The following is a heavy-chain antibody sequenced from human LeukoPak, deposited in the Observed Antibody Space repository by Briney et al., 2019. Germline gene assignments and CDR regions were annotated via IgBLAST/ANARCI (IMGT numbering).Heavy chain of an antibody. CDR2: INPNSGGT. CDR3: GRDRSTFWSGYYTGRFDY. V-gene: IGHV1-2*02. J-gene: IGHJ4*02. D-gene: IGHD3-3*01. CDR1: VYTFTGYY. Sequence: ASVTVSCKASVYTFTGYYMHWVRQAPGQGLEWMGWINPNSGGTNYAQKFQGRVTMTRDTSISTAYMELSRLRSDDTAVYYCGRDRSTFWSGYYTGRFDYWGQGTLVTVSS.